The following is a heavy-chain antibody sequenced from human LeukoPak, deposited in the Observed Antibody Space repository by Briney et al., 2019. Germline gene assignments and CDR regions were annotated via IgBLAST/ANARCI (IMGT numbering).Heavy chain of an antibody. J-gene: IGHJ4*02. CDR3: ATNNISRYCSGGSCYSPIDY. V-gene: IGHV1-24*01. CDR2: FDPEGGET. D-gene: IGHD2-15*01. CDR1: GYTLAELS. Sequence: ASVKVSCKVSGYTLAELSMHWVRQAPGKGLEWMGGFDPEGGETIYAQKFQGRVTMTEDTSTDTAYMELSSLRSEDTAVYYCATNNISRYCSGGSCYSPIDYWGQGTLVTVSS.